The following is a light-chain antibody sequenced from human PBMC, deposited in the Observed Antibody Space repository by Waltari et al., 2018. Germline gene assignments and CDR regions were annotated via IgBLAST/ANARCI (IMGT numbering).Light chain of an antibody. V-gene: IGKV3-15*01. CDR1: QSVSGRY. J-gene: IGKJ2*01. CDR3: QQYNNWPPLYT. Sequence: EIVLTQSPGTLSLSPGERATLPCRASQSVSGRYLAWYQQRPGQSPRLLIYGASTRATGIPARFSGSGSGTEFTLTISSLQSEDFAVYYCQQYNNWPPLYTFGQGTKLEIK. CDR2: GAS.